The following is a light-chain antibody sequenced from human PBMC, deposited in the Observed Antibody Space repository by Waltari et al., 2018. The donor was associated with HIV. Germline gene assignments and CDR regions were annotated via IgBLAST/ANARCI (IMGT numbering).Light chain of an antibody. CDR1: QSLTSH. CDR3: QQSYITPYT. Sequence: DIQMTQSPSSLSASVGDRVTITCRASQSLTSHLNWYQENPGKAPKALLYAASSLQSEVPARFSGSGSGTDFTLIISNLQPEDFATYYCQQSYITPYTFGQGTKLEI. V-gene: IGKV1-39*01. J-gene: IGKJ2*01. CDR2: AAS.